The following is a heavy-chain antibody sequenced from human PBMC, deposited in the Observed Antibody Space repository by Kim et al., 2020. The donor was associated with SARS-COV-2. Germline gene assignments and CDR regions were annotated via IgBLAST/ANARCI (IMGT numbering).Heavy chain of an antibody. CDR2: ILYDGNNK. CDR1: GFIFSAYA. CDR3: AREAATGKYYYYGMDV. J-gene: IGHJ6*02. D-gene: IGHD6-13*01. Sequence: GGSLRLSCAASGFIFSAYAMHWVRQAPGKGLEWVAFILYDGNNKYYADSVQGRFTISRDISRDTLYLQVNSLRAEDTAVYYCAREAATGKYYYYGMDVWGQGTTVTVSS. V-gene: IGHV3-30-3*01.